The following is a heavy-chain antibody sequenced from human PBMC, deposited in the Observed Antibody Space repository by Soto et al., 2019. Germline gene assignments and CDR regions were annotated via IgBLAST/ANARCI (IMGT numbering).Heavy chain of an antibody. CDR3: ARDGPLRFMEWSRNYYYGMDV. Sequence: PSETLSLTCTVSGGSISSGDYYWSWIRQPPGKGLEWIGYIYYSGSTYYNPSLKSRVTISVVTSKNQFSLKVSSVTAADTAVYYCARDGPLRFMEWSRNYYYGMDVWGQGTTVTVS. J-gene: IGHJ6*02. V-gene: IGHV4-30-4*01. CDR1: GGSISSGDYY. CDR2: IYYSGST. D-gene: IGHD3-3*01.